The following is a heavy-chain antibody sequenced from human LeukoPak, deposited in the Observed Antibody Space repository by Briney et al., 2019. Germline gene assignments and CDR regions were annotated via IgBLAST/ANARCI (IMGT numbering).Heavy chain of an antibody. Sequence: PGGSLRLSCAASGFTFSSYWMHWVRQAPGKGLVLVSRINSDGSSTSYADSVKGRFTISRDNAKNTLYLQMNSLRAEDTAVYYCARDPGYYYYYGMDVWGQGTTVTVSS. CDR3: ARDPGYYYYYGMDV. CDR1: GFTFSSYW. V-gene: IGHV3-74*01. J-gene: IGHJ6*02. CDR2: INSDGSST.